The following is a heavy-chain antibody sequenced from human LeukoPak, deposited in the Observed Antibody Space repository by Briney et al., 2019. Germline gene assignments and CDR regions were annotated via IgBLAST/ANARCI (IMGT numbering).Heavy chain of an antibody. D-gene: IGHD6-6*01. J-gene: IGHJ5*02. CDR1: GGSFSGYY. CDR2: INHSGST. Sequence: SETLSLTCAVYGGSFSGYYWSWIRKPPAKGLEWKGEINHSGSTNYNPSLKSRVTISVDTSKNQFSLKLSSVTAADTAVYYCARRGGIAARRVNWFDPWGQGTLVTVSS. V-gene: IGHV4-34*01. CDR3: ARRGGIAARRVNWFDP.